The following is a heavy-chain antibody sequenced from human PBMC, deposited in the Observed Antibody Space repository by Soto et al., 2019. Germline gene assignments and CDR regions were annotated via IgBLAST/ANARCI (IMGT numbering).Heavy chain of an antibody. CDR1: GFTFSSYA. J-gene: IGHJ4*02. CDR3: AKVPIVVVPAAIYRDY. V-gene: IGHV3-23*01. D-gene: IGHD2-2*02. Sequence: GGSLRLSCAASGFTFSSYAMSWVRQAPGKGLEWVSAISGSGGSTYNADSVKGRFTISRDNSKNTLYLQMNSLRAEDTAVYYCAKVPIVVVPAAIYRDYWGQGTLVTVSS. CDR2: ISGSGGST.